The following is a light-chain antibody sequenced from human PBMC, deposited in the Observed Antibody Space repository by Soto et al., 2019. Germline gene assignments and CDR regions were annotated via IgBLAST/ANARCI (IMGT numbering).Light chain of an antibody. V-gene: IGLV1-40*01. CDR3: QSYDSSLTGDV. J-gene: IGLJ6*01. CDR2: GNT. Sequence: QSVLTQPPSVSGAPGQRVTISCTGSSSNIGAGYDVHWYQQLPGTAPKLLIYGNTNRPSGVPDRFSGSNSGTSASLAITGLQAEEEADYYCQSYDSSLTGDVFGSGTKLTVL. CDR1: SSNIGAGYD.